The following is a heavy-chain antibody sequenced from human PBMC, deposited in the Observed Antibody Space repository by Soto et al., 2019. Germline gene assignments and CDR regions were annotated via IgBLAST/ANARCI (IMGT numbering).Heavy chain of an antibody. D-gene: IGHD2-2*01. CDR1: GFAFNNYG. V-gene: IGHV3-21*01. CDR3: AREDSIIIPAVSDF. Sequence: PGGSLRLSCTVSGFAFNNYGINWVRQAPAKGLEWVSSISKSEYTYDSDSVKGRFAISRDNAKSSVSLQMNTLRVEDTAVYYCAREDSIIIPAVSDFWGQGTLVTVSS. J-gene: IGHJ4*02. CDR2: ISKSEYT.